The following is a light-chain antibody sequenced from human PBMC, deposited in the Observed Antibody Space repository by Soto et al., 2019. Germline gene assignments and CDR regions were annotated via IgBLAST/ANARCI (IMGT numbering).Light chain of an antibody. J-gene: IGKJ1*01. CDR3: QQYGSSPWT. CDR1: QSVSSNY. CDR2: DAS. Sequence: EIVLTQSPGTLSLSPGERATLSCRASQSVSSNYLAWYQQKPGQAPRLLIYDASSRATGIPDRFSGSGSETDFPLTISRLEPEDFAVYYCQQYGSSPWTFGQGTKVEIK. V-gene: IGKV3-20*01.